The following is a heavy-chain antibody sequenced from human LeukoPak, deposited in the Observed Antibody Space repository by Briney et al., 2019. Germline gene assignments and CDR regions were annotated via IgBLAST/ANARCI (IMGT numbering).Heavy chain of an antibody. J-gene: IGHJ6*03. CDR1: GFTFSSYA. D-gene: IGHD3-3*01. CDR2: ISYDGSNK. V-gene: IGHV3-30-3*01. CDR3: ATVEWDYYYYMDV. Sequence: GGSLRLSCAASGFTFSSYAMHWVRQAPGKGLGWVAVISYDGSNKYYADSVKGRFTISRDNAKNTLYLQMNSLRAEDTAVYYRATVEWDYYYYMDVWGKGTTVTVSS.